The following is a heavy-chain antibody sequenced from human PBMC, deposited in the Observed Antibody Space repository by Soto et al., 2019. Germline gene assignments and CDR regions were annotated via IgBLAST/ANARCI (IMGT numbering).Heavy chain of an antibody. Sequence: QVQLVESGGGVVQPGRSLRLSCAASGFTFSSYGMHWVRQAPGKGLEWVAVISYDGSDKYYADSVKGRFTISRDNSKNTLYLQMNGLRAEDTAVYYCAKDLLVVVVAAVDYWGQGTLVTVSS. CDR1: GFTFSSYG. CDR2: ISYDGSDK. CDR3: AKDLLVVVVAAVDY. V-gene: IGHV3-30*18. D-gene: IGHD2-15*01. J-gene: IGHJ4*02.